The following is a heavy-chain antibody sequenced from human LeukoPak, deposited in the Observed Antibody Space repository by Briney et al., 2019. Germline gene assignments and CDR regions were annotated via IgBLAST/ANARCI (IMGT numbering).Heavy chain of an antibody. Sequence: ASVKVSCKASGFTFTSYYMHWVRQAPRQGLEWMGIINPSGDSKWYAQQFQGRVTLTRDTSTSTVYMELSSLRSEDTAVYYCARDNSVTLGWWFDPWGQGTLVTVSS. D-gene: IGHD4-4*01. J-gene: IGHJ5*02. CDR2: INPSGDSK. V-gene: IGHV1-46*01. CDR3: ARDNSVTLGWWFDP. CDR1: GFTFTSYY.